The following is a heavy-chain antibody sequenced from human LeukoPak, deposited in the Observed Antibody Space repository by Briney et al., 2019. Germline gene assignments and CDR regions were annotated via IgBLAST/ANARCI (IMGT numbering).Heavy chain of an antibody. Sequence: GEYLKISCKGSGYSFTSYWIAWGRQMPGKGGEGMVILIPANSDTNYNPSLQGQVTISADKSISTAYLQRSSLKASDTAVYYCARRHSYYYYMDVWGKGTTVTVSS. CDR2: LIPANSDT. V-gene: IGHV5-51*01. D-gene: IGHD3-3*02. CDR1: GYSFTSYW. CDR3: ARRHSYYYYMDV. J-gene: IGHJ6*03.